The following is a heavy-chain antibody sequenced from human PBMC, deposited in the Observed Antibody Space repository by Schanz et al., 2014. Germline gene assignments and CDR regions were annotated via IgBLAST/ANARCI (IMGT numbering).Heavy chain of an antibody. Sequence: EVQLLESGGGLVEPGGSLRLSCAASGFSVGNKYMNWVRQAPGKGLEWVSFIYIGGNTYYADSVKGRFTISRDNSKNTVYIQMNSLRAEDTAVYYCARDFHGYGPHLDYWGQGSLVAVSA. J-gene: IGHJ4*02. CDR2: IYIGGNT. CDR3: ARDFHGYGPHLDY. D-gene: IGHD5-12*01. CDR1: GFSVGNKY. V-gene: IGHV3-66*01.